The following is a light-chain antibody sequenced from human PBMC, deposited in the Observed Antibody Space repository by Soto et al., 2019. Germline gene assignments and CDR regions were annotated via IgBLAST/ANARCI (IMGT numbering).Light chain of an antibody. CDR2: DVT. Sequence: QSALTQPASVSGSPGQSITISCTGTSSDVRDNNYVSWYQQHPGKAPKLMIYDVTHRPSGISNRFSGSKSGNTASLTISGLQVEDEADYYCSSYTSSSTLYVFGTGTTVTVL. CDR1: SSDVRDNNY. V-gene: IGLV2-14*01. J-gene: IGLJ1*01. CDR3: SSYTSSSTLYV.